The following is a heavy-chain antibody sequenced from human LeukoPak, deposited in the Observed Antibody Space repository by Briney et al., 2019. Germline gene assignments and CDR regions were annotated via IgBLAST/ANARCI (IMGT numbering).Heavy chain of an antibody. CDR2: IYYSGST. Sequence: SETLSLTCTVSGGSISSYYWSWIRQPPGKGLEWIGYIYYSGSTNYNPSLKSRVIISVDTSKNQFSLKLSSVTAADTAVYYCARHAGDGYKNENWFDPWGQGTLVTVSS. CDR1: GGSISSYY. CDR3: ARHAGDGYKNENWFDP. D-gene: IGHD5-24*01. J-gene: IGHJ5*02. V-gene: IGHV4-59*08.